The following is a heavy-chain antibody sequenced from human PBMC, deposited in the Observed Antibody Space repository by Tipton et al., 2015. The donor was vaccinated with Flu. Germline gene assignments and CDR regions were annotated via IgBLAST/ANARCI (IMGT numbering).Heavy chain of an antibody. CDR2: IYYSGST. Sequence: TLSLTCTVSGGSISSYYWSWIRQPPGKGLEWIGYIYYSGSTNYNPSLKSRVTISVDTSKNQFSLKLSSVTAADTAVYYCARQYSSSWSHFDYWGQGTLVTVSS. CDR3: ARQYSSSWSHFDY. CDR1: GGSISSYY. D-gene: IGHD6-13*01. V-gene: IGHV4-59*08. J-gene: IGHJ4*02.